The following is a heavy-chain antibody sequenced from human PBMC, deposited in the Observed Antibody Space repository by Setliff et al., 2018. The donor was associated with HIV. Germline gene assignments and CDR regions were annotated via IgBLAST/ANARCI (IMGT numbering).Heavy chain of an antibody. CDR2: IKTRADGGAA. D-gene: IGHD3-16*01. CDR1: GFNFVNAW. CDR3: VAVTSLGGFKVLGS. Sequence: GGSLRLSCATSGFNFVNAWMSWVRQAPGKGLECLGRIKTRADGGAADSAEPVKGRFTISRGDSKSTLYLQMNSLKTEDTAVYYCVAVTSLGGFKVLGSWGQGTLVTVSS. J-gene: IGHJ4*02. V-gene: IGHV3-15*01.